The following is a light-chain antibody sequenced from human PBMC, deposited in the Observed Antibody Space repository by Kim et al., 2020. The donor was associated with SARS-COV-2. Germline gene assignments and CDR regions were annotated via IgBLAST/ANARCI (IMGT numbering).Light chain of an antibody. V-gene: IGLV3-19*01. CDR3: QSRDSGGKVV. J-gene: IGLJ2*01. CDR1: SLRSYY. CDR2: GRN. Sequence: SSELTQDPAVSVALGQTVRITCQGDSLRSYYATWYQQKPGQAPVLVIYGRNNRPSGIPDRFSGSSSGNTASLTISGAQAEDEADFYCQSRDSGGKVVFGGGTKATVL.